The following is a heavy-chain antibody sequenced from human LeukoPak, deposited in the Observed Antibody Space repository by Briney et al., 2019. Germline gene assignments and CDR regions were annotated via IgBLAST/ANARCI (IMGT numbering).Heavy chain of an antibody. V-gene: IGHV1-69*06. Sequence: SVKVSCKASGYTFTGYYMHWVRQAPGQGLEWMGGIIPIFGTANYAQKFQGRVTITADKSTSTAYMELSSLRSEDTAVYYCARGLSGYDPDFDYWGQGTLVTVSS. CDR3: ARGLSGYDPDFDY. CDR2: IIPIFGTA. CDR1: GYTFTGYY. J-gene: IGHJ4*02. D-gene: IGHD5-12*01.